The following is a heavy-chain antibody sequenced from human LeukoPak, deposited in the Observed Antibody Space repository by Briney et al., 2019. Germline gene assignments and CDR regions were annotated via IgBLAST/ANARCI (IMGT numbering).Heavy chain of an antibody. Sequence: GGSLRLSCTTSGFRFGDHAMNWVRQAPGKGLEWVGYIRSKGYGGTPEYAASVKGRFSISRDDSKSIVYLQMNSLKTEDTAVYYCSRNGLVDFDYWGQGSRVIVSP. CDR1: GFRFGDHA. CDR3: SRNGLVDFDY. CDR2: IRSKGYGGTP. J-gene: IGHJ4*02. V-gene: IGHV3-49*04.